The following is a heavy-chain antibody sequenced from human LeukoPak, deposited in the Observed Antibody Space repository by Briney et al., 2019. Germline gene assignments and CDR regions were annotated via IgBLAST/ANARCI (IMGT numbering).Heavy chain of an antibody. CDR3: AKDY. CDR1: GFTFSSYA. CDR2: ISNDGSNK. V-gene: IGHV3-30-3*01. J-gene: IGHJ4*02. Sequence: GGSLRLSCAASGFTFSSYAMHWVRQAPGKGLEGVAVISNDGSNKYYAGSVKGRFPISSENSKNTLYLQMNSLRAEDTAVYYCAKDYWGQGTLVTVSS.